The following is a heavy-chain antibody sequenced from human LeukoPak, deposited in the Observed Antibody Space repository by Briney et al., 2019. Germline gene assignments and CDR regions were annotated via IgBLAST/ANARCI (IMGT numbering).Heavy chain of an antibody. V-gene: IGHV3-53*01. J-gene: IGHJ4*02. CDR1: GFTVDSNY. CDR2: IYTGGNT. Sequence: GGSLRLSCAASGFTVDSNYLSWVRQAPGKGLEWVSTIYTGGNTYYAASVKGRFTISRDFSKNTVFLHMNSLSAEDTAMYYCARDQNEGYYDSSGFFDYWGQGTLVTVSS. CDR3: ARDQNEGYYDSSGFFDY. D-gene: IGHD3-22*01.